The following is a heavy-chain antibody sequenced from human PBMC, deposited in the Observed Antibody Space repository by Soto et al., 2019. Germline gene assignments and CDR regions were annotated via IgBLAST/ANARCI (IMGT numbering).Heavy chain of an antibody. CDR2: ISGSGSSA. Sequence: LRLSCAASGCTFTGDAINWVRQAPGKGLEWVSAISGSGSSAYYADSVKGRFTTSRDNSKNTVYVQMNSLRADDTAVYYCGKVTTVGATFHAFDIWGQGTVVTVSS. CDR3: GKVTTVGATFHAFDI. CDR1: GCTFTGDA. D-gene: IGHD1-26*01. J-gene: IGHJ3*02. V-gene: IGHV3-23*01.